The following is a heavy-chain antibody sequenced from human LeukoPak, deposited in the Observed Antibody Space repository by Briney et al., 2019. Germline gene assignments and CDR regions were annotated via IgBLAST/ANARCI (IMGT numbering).Heavy chain of an antibody. Sequence: GGSLRLSCAPSGFSFSNYAMSWVRQAPGKGLEWVSSIGGSDADTYYPDSVKGRFTISRDNSKNTLFLQMNSLKDEDTAVYYCVKRPGSSSSGTFEYWGQGTLVTVSS. CDR1: GFSFSNYA. V-gene: IGHV3-23*01. CDR2: IGGSDADT. CDR3: VKRPGSSSSGTFEY. J-gene: IGHJ4*02. D-gene: IGHD6-6*01.